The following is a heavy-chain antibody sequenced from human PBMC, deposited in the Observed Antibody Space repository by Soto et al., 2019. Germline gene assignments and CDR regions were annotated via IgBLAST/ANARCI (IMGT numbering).Heavy chain of an antibody. J-gene: IGHJ3*02. V-gene: IGHV3-30*18. CDR3: AKDKGELVKGRYYYDSSGYPGAFDI. CDR2: ISYDGSNK. CDR1: GFTFSSYG. Sequence: GGSLRLSCAASGFTFSSYGMHWVRQAPGKGLEWVAVISYDGSNKYYADSVKGRFTISRDNSKNTLYLQMNSLRAEDTAVYYCAKDKGELVKGRYYYDSSGYPGAFDIWSQGTMVTVSS. D-gene: IGHD3-22*01.